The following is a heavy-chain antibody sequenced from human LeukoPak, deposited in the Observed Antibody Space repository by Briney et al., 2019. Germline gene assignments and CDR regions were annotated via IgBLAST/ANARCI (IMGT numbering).Heavy chain of an antibody. Sequence: GGSLRLSCAASGFTFSSYSMKWVRQAPGKGLEWVSSISSSSYIYYADSVKGRFTISRDNAKNSLYLQMNSLRAEDTAVYYCAREDRDYYYMDVWGKGTTVTVSS. CDR1: GFTFSSYS. V-gene: IGHV3-21*01. CDR2: ISSSSYI. CDR3: AREDRDYYYMDV. J-gene: IGHJ6*03.